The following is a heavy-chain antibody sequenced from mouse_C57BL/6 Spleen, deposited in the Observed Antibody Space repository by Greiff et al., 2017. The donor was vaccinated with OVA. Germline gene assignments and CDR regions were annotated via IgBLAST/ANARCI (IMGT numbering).Heavy chain of an antibody. CDR1: GYTFTSYW. V-gene: IGHV1-59*01. CDR3: ARDHYYGSSRYWYFDV. Sequence: VQLQQPGAELVRPGTSVKLSCKASGYTFTSYWMHWVKQRPGQGLEWIGVIDPSDSYTNYNQKFKGKATLTVDTSSSTAYMQLSSLTSEDSAVYYCARDHYYGSSRYWYFDVWGTGTTVTVSS. J-gene: IGHJ1*03. CDR2: IDPSDSYT. D-gene: IGHD1-1*01.